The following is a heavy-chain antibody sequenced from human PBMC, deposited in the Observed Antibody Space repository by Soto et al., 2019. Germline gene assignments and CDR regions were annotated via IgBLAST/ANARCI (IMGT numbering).Heavy chain of an antibody. V-gene: IGHV4-31*03. CDR2: IDYSGST. CDR1: GGSISSGGYY. J-gene: IGHJ3*02. Sequence: QVQLQESCPGLVKPSQTLSLTCTVSGGSISSGGYYWSWIRQHPGKGLEWTGYIDYSGSTYYNPSLKGRVTISVDTSKNLFSLKLSSVTAADTGAYYCARDGATSVVANVDAFDICGQGTMVTVSS. CDR3: ARDGATSVVANVDAFDI. D-gene: IGHD2-15*01.